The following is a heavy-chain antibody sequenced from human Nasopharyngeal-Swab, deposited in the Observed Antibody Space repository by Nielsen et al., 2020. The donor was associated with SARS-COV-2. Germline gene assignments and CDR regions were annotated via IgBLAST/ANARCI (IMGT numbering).Heavy chain of an antibody. CDR1: GYTLTESS. CDR2: FDPEDGER. CDR3: ATQKLWSSGFDI. J-gene: IGHJ3*02. D-gene: IGHD3-10*01. V-gene: IGHV1-24*01. Sequence: ASVKVSCKVSGYTLTESSMHWVRQAPGKGLEWMGGFDPEDGERFSAQRFQGRVTMTEDTSTDTAYMELSSLRSEDTAVYYCATQKLWSSGFDIWGQGTMATVSS.